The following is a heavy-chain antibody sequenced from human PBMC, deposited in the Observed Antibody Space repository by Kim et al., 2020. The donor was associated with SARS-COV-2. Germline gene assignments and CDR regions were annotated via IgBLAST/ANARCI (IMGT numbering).Heavy chain of an antibody. J-gene: IGHJ6*02. CDR2: IIPIFGTA. CDR1: GGTFSSYA. Sequence: SVKVSCKASGGTFSSYAISWVRQAPGQGLEWMGGIIPIFGTANYAQKFQGRVTITADESTSTAYMELSSLRSEDTAVYYCASRIAAAGTPNLLYYYGMDVWGQGTTVTVSS. V-gene: IGHV1-69*13. CDR3: ASRIAAAGTPNLLYYYGMDV. D-gene: IGHD6-13*01.